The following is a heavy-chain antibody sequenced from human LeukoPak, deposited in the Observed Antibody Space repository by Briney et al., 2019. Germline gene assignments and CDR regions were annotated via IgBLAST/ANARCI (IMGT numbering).Heavy chain of an antibody. CDR2: INPSGGST. J-gene: IGHJ6*03. Sequence: ASVKVSCKASGYTFTSYYMHWVRQAPGQGLEWMGIINPSGGSTSYAQKFQGRVTMTRDTSTSTVYMELSSLRSEDTAVHYCARDKGSGSYYEDHYYYYYYMDVWGKGTTVTVSS. D-gene: IGHD1-26*01. V-gene: IGHV1-46*01. CDR3: ARDKGSGSYYEDHYYYYYYMDV. CDR1: GYTFTSYY.